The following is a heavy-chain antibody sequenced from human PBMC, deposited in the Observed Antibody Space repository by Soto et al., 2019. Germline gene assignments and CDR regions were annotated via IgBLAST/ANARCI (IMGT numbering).Heavy chain of an antibody. D-gene: IGHD4-4*01. Sequence: QVQLVQSGAEVKKAGASVKVSCKASGYTFTSYYMHWVRQAPGQGLEWMGIINPTGTTTSYAQKFQGRVTMTRDTSTSTVYMELSSLRSEDTAMYYCVREVYSTYLWFDPWGQGTLVTVSS. CDR2: INPTGTTT. V-gene: IGHV1-46*01. CDR3: VREVYSTYLWFDP. J-gene: IGHJ5*02. CDR1: GYTFTSYY.